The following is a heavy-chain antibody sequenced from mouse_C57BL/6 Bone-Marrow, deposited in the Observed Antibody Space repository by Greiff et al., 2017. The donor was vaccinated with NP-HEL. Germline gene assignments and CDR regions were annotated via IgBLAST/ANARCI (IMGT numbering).Heavy chain of an antibody. D-gene: IGHD1-1*01. CDR3: ARSVYYGSSYDAMDY. V-gene: IGHV1-69*01. Sequence: QVQLQQPGAELVMPGASVKLSCKASGYTFTSYWMHWVKQRPGQGLEWIGEIDPSDSYTNYNQKFKGKSTLTVDKSSSTAYMQLSSLTSEDSAVYYCARSVYYGSSYDAMDYWGQGTSVTVSS. J-gene: IGHJ4*01. CDR2: IDPSDSYT. CDR1: GYTFTSYW.